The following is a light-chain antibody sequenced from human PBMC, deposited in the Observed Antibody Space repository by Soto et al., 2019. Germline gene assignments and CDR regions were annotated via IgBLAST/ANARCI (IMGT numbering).Light chain of an antibody. V-gene: IGLV2-14*01. CDR2: EVS. CDR1: SSDIGNYDF. J-gene: IGLJ2*01. Sequence: QSVLTQPASVSGSPGQSITISCTGTSSDIGNYDFVSWYQQVPGTAPKAMIYEVSSRPSGVPDRFSGSKSGNTASLTVSGLQAEDETDYYCSSYSGSNTVLFGGGTQLTVL. CDR3: SSYSGSNTVL.